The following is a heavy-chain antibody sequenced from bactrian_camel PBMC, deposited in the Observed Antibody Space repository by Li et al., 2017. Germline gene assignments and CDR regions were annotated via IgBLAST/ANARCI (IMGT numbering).Heavy chain of an antibody. Sequence: HVQLVESGGGSVQAGGSLRLSCAASGYRVRSSCMGWFRQAPGKEREGVALIDGLGSTSYEDSVKGRFTISKVNAANTLYLQMNSLKPEDTGMYYCAFEIQPRVGGLDYSQGAPMAPLCPTQGYWGQGTQVTVS. CDR2: IDGLGST. J-gene: IGHJ4*01. CDR1: GYRVRSSC. CDR3: AFEIQPRVGGLDYSQGAPMAPLCPTQGY. V-gene: IGHV3S63*01. D-gene: IGHD7*01.